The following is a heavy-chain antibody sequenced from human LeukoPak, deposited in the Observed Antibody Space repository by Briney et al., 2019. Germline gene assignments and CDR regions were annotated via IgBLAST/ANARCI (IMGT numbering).Heavy chain of an antibody. J-gene: IGHJ4*02. V-gene: IGHV3-7*03. CDR1: GFTFSNYW. Sequence: GGSLRLSCAASGFTFSNYWMNWVRQVPGNALEWVAYIRKDGSEKYYVDSVKGRFTISRDNAKNSLYLQMNSLRAEDTAVYYCARHTSGQPFDYWGQGTLVTVSS. CDR2: IRKDGSEK. CDR3: ARHTSGQPFDY. D-gene: IGHD6-19*01.